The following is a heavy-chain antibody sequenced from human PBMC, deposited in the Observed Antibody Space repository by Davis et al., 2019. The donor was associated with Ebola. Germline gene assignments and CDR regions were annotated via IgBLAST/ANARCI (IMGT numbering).Heavy chain of an antibody. V-gene: IGHV3-23*01. CDR3: AKGSLYGSRSITAGVDA. CDR1: GFTFTSYS. CDR2: ISDSGSGT. J-gene: IGHJ6*02. D-gene: IGHD4-17*01. Sequence: GESLKISCAASGFTFTSYSMTWVRQAPGKGLGWVSGISDSGSGTYYADSVKGRFTFSRDNSKNTLFLQMNSLRAEDTAVYYCAKGSLYGSRSITAGVDAWGQGTTVTVSS.